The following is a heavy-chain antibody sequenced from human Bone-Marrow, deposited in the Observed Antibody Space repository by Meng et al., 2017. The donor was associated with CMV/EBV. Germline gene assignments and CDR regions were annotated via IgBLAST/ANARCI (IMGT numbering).Heavy chain of an antibody. CDR3: AKAGIAVAGTYDY. J-gene: IGHJ4*02. CDR1: GFTFSSYW. CDR2: INSDGSST. V-gene: IGHV3-74*01. Sequence: GESLKISCAASGFTFSSYWMHWVRQAPGKGLVWVSRINSDGSSTSYADSVKGRFTIPRDNAKNTLYLQMNSLRAEDTAVYYCAKAGIAVAGTYDYWDQGTLVTVSS. D-gene: IGHD6-19*01.